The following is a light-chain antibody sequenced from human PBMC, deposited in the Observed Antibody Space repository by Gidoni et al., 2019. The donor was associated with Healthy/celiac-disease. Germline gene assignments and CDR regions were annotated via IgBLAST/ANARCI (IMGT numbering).Light chain of an antibody. J-gene: IGLJ2*01. V-gene: IGLV6-57*02. CDR2: EDN. CDR1: SGSIASNY. Sequence: NFMLTQPHSVSESPGNTVTISCTGSSGSIASNYVQWYQQRPGSAPTTVIYEDNQRPSGVPDLFSGSIDSSSNSASLTISGLKTEDEADYYCQSYDSSNVVFGGGTKLTVL. CDR3: QSYDSSNVV.